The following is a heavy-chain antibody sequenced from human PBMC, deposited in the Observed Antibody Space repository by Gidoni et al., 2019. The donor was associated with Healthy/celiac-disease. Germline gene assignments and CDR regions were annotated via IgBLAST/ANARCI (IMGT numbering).Heavy chain of an antibody. CDR3: ARDVDYGDYYYYYYMDV. V-gene: IGHV1-69*04. D-gene: IGHD4-17*01. Sequence: QVQLVQSGAEVKKPGSSVKVSCKASGGTFSSYAISWVRQAPGQGLEWMGRIIPILGIANYAQKFQGRVTITADKSTSTAYMELSSLRSEDTAVYYCARDVDYGDYYYYYYMDVWGKGTTVTVSS. CDR2: IIPILGIA. CDR1: GGTFSSYA. J-gene: IGHJ6*03.